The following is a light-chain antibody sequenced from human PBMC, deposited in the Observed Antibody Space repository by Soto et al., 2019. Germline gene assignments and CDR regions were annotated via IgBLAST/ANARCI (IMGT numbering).Light chain of an antibody. CDR1: SSDVGGYNY. CDR2: DVT. V-gene: IGLV2-14*03. CDR3: SSNTTNTPRQIV. Sequence: QSVLTQPASVSGSPGQSITISCTGTSSDVGGYNYVSWYQHHPGKAPKLIIYDVTNRPSGVSNPFSGSKSGNTASLTISGLQPEDEADYYCSSNTTNTPRQIVFVTGTKVPDL. J-gene: IGLJ1*01.